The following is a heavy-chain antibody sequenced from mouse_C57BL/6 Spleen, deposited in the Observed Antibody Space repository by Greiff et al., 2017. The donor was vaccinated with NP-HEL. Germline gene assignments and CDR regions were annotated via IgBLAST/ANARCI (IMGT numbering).Heavy chain of an antibody. J-gene: IGHJ4*01. CDR3: ARHTTVVATDYYAMDY. CDR1: GFTFSDYY. V-gene: IGHV5-12*01. CDR2: ISNGGGST. Sequence: EVKLMESGGGLVQPGGSLKLSCAASGFTFSDYYMYWVRQTPEKRLEWVAYISNGGGSTYYPDTVKGRFTISRDNAKNTLYLQMSRLKSEDTAMYYCARHTTVVATDYYAMDYWGQGTSVTVSS. D-gene: IGHD1-1*01.